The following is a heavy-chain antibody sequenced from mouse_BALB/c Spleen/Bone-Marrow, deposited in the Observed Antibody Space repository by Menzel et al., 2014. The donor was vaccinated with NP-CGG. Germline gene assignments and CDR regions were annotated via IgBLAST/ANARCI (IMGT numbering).Heavy chain of an antibody. V-gene: IGHV3-5*02. J-gene: IGHJ2*01. CDR2: IYYSGTI. Sequence: EVQLVESGPGLVKPSQTVSLTCTVTGISITTGNYRWSWIRQFPGNKLEWLGYIYYSGTITYNPSLTSRTAITRDTSKNQFFLEMNSLTAEDTATYYCARFYGNYFDYWGQGTTLTVSS. CDR3: ARFYGNYFDY. CDR1: GISITTGNYR. D-gene: IGHD2-1*01.